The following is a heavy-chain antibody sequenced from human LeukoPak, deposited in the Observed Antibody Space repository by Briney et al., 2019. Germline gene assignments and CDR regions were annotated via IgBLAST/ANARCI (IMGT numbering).Heavy chain of an antibody. CDR2: IYYSGST. V-gene: IGHV4-61*08. CDR1: SGSISSCDYY. J-gene: IGHJ5*02. CDR3: ARGGIRFDP. Sequence: SETLSLTCTVSSGSISSCDYYWGWIRQPPGKGLEWIGYIYYSGSTNYNPSLKSRVTISVDTSKNQFSLKLSSVTAADTAVYYCARGGIRFDPWGQGTLVTVSS. D-gene: IGHD2-15*01.